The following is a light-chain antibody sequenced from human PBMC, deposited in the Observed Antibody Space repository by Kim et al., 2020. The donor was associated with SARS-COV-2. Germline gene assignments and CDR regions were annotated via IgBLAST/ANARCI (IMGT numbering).Light chain of an antibody. Sequence: STAVGDSVTITCRASQSIDSNLNCYQQKPGKPPKLLIHAASSLQSGVPLTFSGSASGTEYTLSICSLQPEDFATYYCQQSYSTPFTFGQGTKLEI. CDR2: AAS. CDR3: QQSYSTPFT. J-gene: IGKJ2*01. V-gene: IGKV1-39*01. CDR1: QSIDSN.